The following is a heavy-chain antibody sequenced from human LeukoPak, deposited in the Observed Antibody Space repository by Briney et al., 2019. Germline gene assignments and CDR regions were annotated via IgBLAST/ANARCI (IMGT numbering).Heavy chain of an antibody. CDR2: IREDGSEK. CDR1: GFTFSRNS. J-gene: IGHJ4*02. CDR3: GGEWYYPRY. Sequence: GGSLRLSCAVSGFTASGFTFSRNSMSWVRQAPGKGLDWVASIREDGSEKYYVDSVKGRFTISRDNAKNSLYVQMDCLRDEDTAVYFCGGEWYYPRYWGQGTLVTVSS. D-gene: IGHD2/OR15-2a*01. V-gene: IGHV3-7*04.